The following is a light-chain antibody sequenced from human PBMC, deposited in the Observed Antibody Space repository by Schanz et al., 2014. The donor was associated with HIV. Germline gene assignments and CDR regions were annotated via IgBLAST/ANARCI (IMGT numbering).Light chain of an antibody. CDR1: QGISSW. CDR2: AAS. CDR3: QQSYSAPFT. V-gene: IGKV1-12*02. J-gene: IGKJ4*01. Sequence: DIQMTQSPSSVSASVGDSVTITCRASQGISSWLAWYQQKPGRAPKLLISAASSLQSGVPPRFSGSGSGTDFTLTISSLQPEDSATYYCQQSYSAPFTFGGGTRVDI.